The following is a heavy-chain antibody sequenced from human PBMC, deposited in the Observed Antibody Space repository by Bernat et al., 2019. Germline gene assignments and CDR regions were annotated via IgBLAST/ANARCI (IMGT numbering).Heavy chain of an antibody. CDR3: AKEGPMITFGGETAPYFDY. V-gene: IGHV3-7*03. CDR1: GFTFSNYW. Sequence: EVQLVESGGGLVQPGGSLRLSCAASGFTFSNYWMSWLRQAPGKGLDWVANIKEDGSEKYYVDSVKGRFTISRDNAKNSLYLQMNSLRAEDTALYYCAKEGPMITFGGETAPYFDYWGQGTLVTVSS. D-gene: IGHD3-16*01. J-gene: IGHJ4*02. CDR2: IKEDGSEK.